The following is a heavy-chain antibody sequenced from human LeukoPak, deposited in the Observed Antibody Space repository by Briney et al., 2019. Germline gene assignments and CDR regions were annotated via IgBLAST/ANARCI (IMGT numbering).Heavy chain of an antibody. D-gene: IGHD3-10*01. J-gene: IGHJ6*03. CDR3: ARQGYYYGSGPSMDV. V-gene: IGHV5-51*01. CDR2: IYPGDSDT. CDR1: GYSFTSYW. Sequence: GESLKISCKGSGYSFTSYWIGWVRQMPGKGLEWMGIIYPGDSDTRYSPSFQGQVTISADKSISTAYLQWSSLKASDTAMYYCARQGYYYGSGPSMDVWGKRTTITVSS.